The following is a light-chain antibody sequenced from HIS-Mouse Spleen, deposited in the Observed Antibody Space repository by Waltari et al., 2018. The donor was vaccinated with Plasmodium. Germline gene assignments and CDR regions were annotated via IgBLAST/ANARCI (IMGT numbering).Light chain of an antibody. V-gene: IGLV2-23*01. Sequence: QSALTQPASVSGSPGQSITITCTGTSSDFGRYNLVSWYQQHPGKAPKLMTYEGSKRPSGVSNRFSGSKSGNTASLTISGLQAEDEADYYCCSYAGSRVFGGGTKLTVL. CDR3: CSYAGSRV. CDR2: EGS. J-gene: IGLJ2*01. CDR1: SSDFGRYNL.